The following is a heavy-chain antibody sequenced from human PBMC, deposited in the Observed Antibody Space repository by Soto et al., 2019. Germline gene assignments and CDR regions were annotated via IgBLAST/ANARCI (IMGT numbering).Heavy chain of an antibody. Sequence: EVQLVESGGGLVQPGGSLKLSCAASGFTFSGSAMHWVRQASGKGLEWVGRIRSKANSYATAYAASVKGRFTISRDDSKNTAYLQMNSLKTEDTAVYYCTTATYYDFRSGYDWGQGTLVTVSS. CDR2: IRSKANSYAT. D-gene: IGHD3-3*01. V-gene: IGHV3-73*02. J-gene: IGHJ4*02. CDR3: TTATYYDFRSGYD. CDR1: GFTFSGSA.